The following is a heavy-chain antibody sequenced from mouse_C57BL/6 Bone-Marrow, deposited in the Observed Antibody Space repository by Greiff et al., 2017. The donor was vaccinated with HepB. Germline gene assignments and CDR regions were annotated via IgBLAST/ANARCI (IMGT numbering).Heavy chain of an antibody. D-gene: IGHD1-1*01. J-gene: IGHJ3*01. Sequence: QVQLKQPGAELVMPGASVKLSCKASGYTFTSYWMHWVKQRPGQGLEWIGEIDPSDSYTNYNQKFKGKSTLTVDKSSSTAYMQLSSLTSEDSAVYYCARWGYYGAWFAYWGQGTLVTVSA. CDR2: IDPSDSYT. V-gene: IGHV1-69*01. CDR3: ARWGYYGAWFAY. CDR1: GYTFTSYW.